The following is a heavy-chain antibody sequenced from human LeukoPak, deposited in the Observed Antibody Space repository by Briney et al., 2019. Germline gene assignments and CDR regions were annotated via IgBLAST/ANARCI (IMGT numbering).Heavy chain of an antibody. V-gene: IGHV3-23*01. D-gene: IGHD3-10*01. CDR1: EFTFGSYA. CDR2: VSGGGGST. J-gene: IGHJ4*02. CDR3: AKDLRSGSSRGVFDS. Sequence: PGGSLRLSCAASEFTFGSYAMNWVRQAPGKGLEWVSGVSGGGGSTYYADAAKGRFTISRDNSKNTVNLQMNSLTVEDTAVYYCAKDLRSGSSRGVFDSWGQGTLVTVSS.